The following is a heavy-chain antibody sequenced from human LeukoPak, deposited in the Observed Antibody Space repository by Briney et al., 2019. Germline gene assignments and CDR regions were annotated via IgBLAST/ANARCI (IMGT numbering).Heavy chain of an antibody. CDR3: ATLPPGINY. Sequence: GGSLRLSCAASGFTFSSYWIHWVRQAPGKGLVWVSRVNSDGSSTTYADSVKGRFSISRDNAKNTVYLQMNSLRAEDTAVYYCATLPPGINYWGQGTLVTVSS. V-gene: IGHV3-74*01. CDR2: VNSDGSST. CDR1: GFTFSSYW. J-gene: IGHJ4*02. D-gene: IGHD1-14*01.